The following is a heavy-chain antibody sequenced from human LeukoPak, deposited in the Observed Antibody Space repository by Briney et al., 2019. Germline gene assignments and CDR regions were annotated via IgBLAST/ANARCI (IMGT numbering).Heavy chain of an antibody. V-gene: IGHV3-15*01. CDR2: IKSKTDGGTT. J-gene: IGHJ4*02. CDR3: TTDLDY. Sequence: GGSLRLSCAASGFTFSDAWMSWVRQAPGKGLEWVGRIKSKTDGGTTEYSAPVKGRFTISRDDSKDRLYLQMNSLRTEDAAVYYCTTDLDYWGQGTLVTVSS. CDR1: GFTFSDAW.